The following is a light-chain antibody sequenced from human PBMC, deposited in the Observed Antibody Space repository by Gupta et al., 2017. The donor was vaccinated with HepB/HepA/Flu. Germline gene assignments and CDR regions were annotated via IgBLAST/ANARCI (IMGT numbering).Light chain of an antibody. CDR1: QSVSSSY. J-gene: IGKJ5*01. CDR2: GAS. Sequence: EIVLTQSPGTLSLSPGERATLSCRASQSVSSSYLAWYQQKPGQAPRLLIYGASSRDTGIPDRFSGSGSGTDFTLTISRLEPEDFAVYYCQQDCSSPLTFGQGTRVEIK. CDR3: QQDCSSPLT. V-gene: IGKV3-20*01.